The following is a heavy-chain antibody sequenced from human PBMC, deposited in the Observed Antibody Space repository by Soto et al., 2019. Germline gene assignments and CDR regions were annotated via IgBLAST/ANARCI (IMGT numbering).Heavy chain of an antibody. CDR3: AVNPSLAGSGGEPAY. CDR2: IDPSDSYT. V-gene: IGHV5-10-1*01. CDR1: GYSFTSYW. Sequence: GESLKISCKGSGYSFTSYWISWVRQMPGKGLEWMGRIDPSDSYTNYSPSFQGHVTISADKSISTAYLQWSSLKASDTGMYYCAVNPSLAGSGGEPAYWGQGTLVTVSS. D-gene: IGHD6-19*01. J-gene: IGHJ4*02.